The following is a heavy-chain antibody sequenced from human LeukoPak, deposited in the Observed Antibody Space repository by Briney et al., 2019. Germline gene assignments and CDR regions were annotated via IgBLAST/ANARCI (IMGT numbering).Heavy chain of an antibody. CDR2: IKQDGSEK. Sequence: PGGSLRLSCAASGFTFSSYWMSLVRQAPGKGLEWVANIKQDGSEKYYVDSVKGRFTIPRDNAKNSLYLQMNSLRAEDTAVYYCARVGGANYDILTGYFRAFDIWGQGTMVTVSS. CDR1: GFTFSSYW. J-gene: IGHJ3*02. CDR3: ARVGGANYDILTGYFRAFDI. D-gene: IGHD3-9*01. V-gene: IGHV3-7*01.